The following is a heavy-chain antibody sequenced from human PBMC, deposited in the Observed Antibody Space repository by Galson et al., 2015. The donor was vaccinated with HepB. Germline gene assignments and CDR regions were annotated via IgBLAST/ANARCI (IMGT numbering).Heavy chain of an antibody. CDR3: ARDSDPRIAVADYYYYYMDV. V-gene: IGHV3-30-3*01. J-gene: IGHJ6*03. Sequence: SLRLSCAASGFTFSSYAMHWVRQAPGKGLEWVAVISYDGSNKYYADSVKGRFTISRDNSKNTLYLQMNSLRAEDTAVYYCARDSDPRIAVADYYYYYMDVWGKGTTVTVSS. CDR1: GFTFSSYA. D-gene: IGHD6-19*01. CDR2: ISYDGSNK.